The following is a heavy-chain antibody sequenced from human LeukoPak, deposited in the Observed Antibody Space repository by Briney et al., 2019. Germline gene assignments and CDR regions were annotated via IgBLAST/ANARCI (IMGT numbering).Heavy chain of an antibody. D-gene: IGHD1-1*01. CDR1: GFTFSSYA. CDR3: AKATGTLGN. Sequence: GGSLRLSCAASGFTFSSYAMSWVRQAPGKGLEWVSTISNSDGKTYYAESVKGRFTISRDNSKNTLYLQMNSLIAEDTAIYYCAKATGTLGNWDQGTLVTVSS. V-gene: IGHV3-23*01. CDR2: ISNSDGKT. J-gene: IGHJ4*02.